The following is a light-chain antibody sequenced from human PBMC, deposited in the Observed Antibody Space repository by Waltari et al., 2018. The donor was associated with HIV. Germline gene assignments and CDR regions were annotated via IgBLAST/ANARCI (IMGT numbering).Light chain of an antibody. Sequence: QSVLTQPPSASETPGQRVTVSCSGSSSNIGSHTVNWYQQVPGAAPKLLISNNSQRPAGVPDRFSGSKSGTSASLPISGLQSEDDGHYYCAAWDDSLNGVVFGGATKVTVL. J-gene: IGLJ2*01. V-gene: IGLV1-44*01. CDR3: AAWDDSLNGVV. CDR1: SSNIGSHT. CDR2: NNS.